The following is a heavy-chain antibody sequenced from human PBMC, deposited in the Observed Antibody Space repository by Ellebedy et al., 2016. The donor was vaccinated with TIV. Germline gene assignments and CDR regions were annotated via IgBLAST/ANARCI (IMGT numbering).Heavy chain of an antibody. Sequence: PGGSLRLSCTTSGFKFSTYTMNWVRQAPGKGLEWVSGIYGSGDTTFYADSVRGRFSISRDNSKDTLFLQMHSLRAEDTAVYYCVKDRVPDGRWNFDFWGQGTQVSVSS. V-gene: IGHV3-23*01. CDR3: VKDRVPDGRWNFDF. CDR1: GFKFSTYT. CDR2: IYGSGDTT. J-gene: IGHJ4*02. D-gene: IGHD1-1*01.